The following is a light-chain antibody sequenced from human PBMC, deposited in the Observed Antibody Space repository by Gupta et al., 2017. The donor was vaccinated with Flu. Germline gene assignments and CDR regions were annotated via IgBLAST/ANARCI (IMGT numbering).Light chain of an antibody. CDR1: QNITNY. Sequence: DIQMTQSPSSLSASVGDRVTITCRTSQNITNYLNWYQQKPGKAPKLLIYGASSVQSGVPSRFSGSGSGTDFTLTISKLQPEDFATYYCQQRDSTPWTFGQGTKVEIK. J-gene: IGKJ1*01. V-gene: IGKV1-39*01. CDR2: GAS. CDR3: QQRDSTPWT.